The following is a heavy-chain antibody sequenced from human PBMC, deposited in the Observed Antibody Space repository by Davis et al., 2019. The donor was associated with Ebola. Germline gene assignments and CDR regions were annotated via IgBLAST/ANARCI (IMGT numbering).Heavy chain of an antibody. D-gene: IGHD6-19*01. CDR2: VSYDGRNK. V-gene: IGHV3-30*04. CDR3: ARDIGYSNGWPDYYYYGMDV. Sequence: SCKASGYTFTSYAMHWVRQAPGKGLEWVAVVSYDGRNKYYVDSVKGRFTVSRDNSRNTLNLQMNSLRAEDTAVYYCARDIGYSNGWPDYYYYGMDVWGQGTTVTVSS. J-gene: IGHJ6*02. CDR1: GYTFTSYA.